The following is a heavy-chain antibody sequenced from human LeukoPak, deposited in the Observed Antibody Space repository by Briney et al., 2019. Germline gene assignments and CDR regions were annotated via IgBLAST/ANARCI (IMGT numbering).Heavy chain of an antibody. J-gene: IGHJ6*03. CDR1: GFTFSSYA. V-gene: IGHV3-23*01. Sequence: GGSLRLYCAVSGFTFSSYAMSWVRQAPGTGLEWVSGISGSGGSTYYADSVKGRFTISRDNSKNTLYLQMNSLRAEDTAVYYCAKEFDSYYYIDVWGKGTTVTVSS. D-gene: IGHD3-10*01. CDR2: ISGSGGST. CDR3: AKEFDSYYYIDV.